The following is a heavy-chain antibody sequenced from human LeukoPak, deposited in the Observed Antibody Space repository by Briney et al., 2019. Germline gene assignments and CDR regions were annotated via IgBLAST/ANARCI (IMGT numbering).Heavy chain of an antibody. CDR2: ISHDGRTK. V-gene: IGHV3-30*04. Sequence: PGGSLRLSCVVSGFNFDNFAMHWVRQPLGKGLEGVAVISHDGRTKYYADSMKGRITISRDNAKNSLYLQMNSLRAEDTAVYYCARDAPAGDQDYWGQGTLVTVSS. D-gene: IGHD7-27*01. CDR1: GFNFDNFA. CDR3: ARDAPAGDQDY. J-gene: IGHJ4*02.